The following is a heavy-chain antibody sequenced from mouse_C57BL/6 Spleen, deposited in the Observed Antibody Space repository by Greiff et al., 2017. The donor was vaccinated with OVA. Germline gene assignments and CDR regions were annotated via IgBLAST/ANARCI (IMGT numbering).Heavy chain of an antibody. CDR3: ASFYEGYYVVDY. D-gene: IGHD2-3*01. Sequence: VQLQQSGAELARPGASVKLSCKASGYTFTSYGISWVKQRTGQGLEWIGEIYPRSGNTYYNEKVKGKATLTADKSSSTADMELRSLTSEDSAVYFCASFYEGYYVVDYWGQGTTLTVSS. CDR2: IYPRSGNT. J-gene: IGHJ2*01. V-gene: IGHV1-81*01. CDR1: GYTFTSYG.